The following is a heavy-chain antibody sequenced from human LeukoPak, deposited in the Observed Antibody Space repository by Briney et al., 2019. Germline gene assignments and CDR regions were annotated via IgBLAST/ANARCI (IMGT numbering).Heavy chain of an antibody. Sequence: SVEVSCKASGGTFSSYAISWVRQAPGQGLEWMGGIIPIFGTANYAQKFQGRVTITADESTSTAYMELSSLRSEDTAVYYCARGHDYGDSHFDYWGQGTLVTVSS. J-gene: IGHJ4*02. CDR3: ARGHDYGDSHFDY. D-gene: IGHD4-17*01. CDR2: IIPIFGTA. CDR1: GGTFSSYA. V-gene: IGHV1-69*01.